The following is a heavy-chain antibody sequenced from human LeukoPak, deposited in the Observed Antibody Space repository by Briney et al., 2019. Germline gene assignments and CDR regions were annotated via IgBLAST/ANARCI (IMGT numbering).Heavy chain of an antibody. J-gene: IGHJ6*03. CDR1: GFTFSGSA. V-gene: IGHV3-73*01. Sequence: GGSLRLSCAASGFTFSGSAMHWVRQASGKGPEWVGRIRSKANSYATAYGASVRGRFTISRDDSKNTAYLQMNSLKTEDTAVYYCTRQEWELPGYYYYYMDVWGKGTTVTVSS. CDR2: IRSKANSYAT. CDR3: TRQEWELPGYYYYYMDV. D-gene: IGHD1-26*01.